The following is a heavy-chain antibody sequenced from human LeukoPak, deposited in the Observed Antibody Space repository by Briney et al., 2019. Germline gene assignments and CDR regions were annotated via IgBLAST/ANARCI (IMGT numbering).Heavy chain of an antibody. CDR1: RFTFSSYG. J-gene: IGHJ3*02. V-gene: IGHV3-30*02. Sequence: GGSLRLSCAASRFTFSSYGMHWVRQAPGKGLQWVAFTWYDGGNKYYGDSVKGRFTISRDNSKNTLYLQMNSLRAEDTAVYYCAKDGGNWAFDIWGQGTMVTVSS. CDR3: AKDGGNWAFDI. D-gene: IGHD3-16*01. CDR2: TWYDGGNK.